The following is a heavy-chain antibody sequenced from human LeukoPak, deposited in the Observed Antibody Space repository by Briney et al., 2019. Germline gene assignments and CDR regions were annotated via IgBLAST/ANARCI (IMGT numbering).Heavy chain of an antibody. Sequence: GGALEISCNASGSPFSNYWVGWVRPLPGKGLEGMGIIYPGYSNTRYSPSFEGQVLISADKSISTVYLHWGSLKASDTAMYFCARRGSLTSDAVDIWGQGTLVSV. V-gene: IGHV5-51*01. CDR2: IYPGYSNT. D-gene: IGHD3-9*01. J-gene: IGHJ3*02. CDR3: ARRGSLTSDAVDI. CDR1: GSPFSNYW.